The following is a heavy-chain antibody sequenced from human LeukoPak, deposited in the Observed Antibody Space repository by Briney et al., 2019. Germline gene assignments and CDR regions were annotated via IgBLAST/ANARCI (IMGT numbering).Heavy chain of an antibody. D-gene: IGHD2/OR15-2a*01. Sequence: PGGSLRLSCAASGFTVSSNYMSWVRQAPGKGLEWVSVIYSAGSTYYADSVKGRFTISRDNSKNTLYLQMNSVRVEDTAVYSCARGGSTFSFGYWGQGTLVTVSS. J-gene: IGHJ4*02. CDR1: GFTVSSNY. V-gene: IGHV3-53*01. CDR3: ARGGSTFSFGY. CDR2: IYSAGST.